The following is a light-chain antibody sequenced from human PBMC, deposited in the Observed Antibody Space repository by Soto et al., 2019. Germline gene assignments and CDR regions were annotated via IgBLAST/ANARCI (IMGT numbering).Light chain of an antibody. CDR3: CSYVGTYSWV. Sequence: QSVLTQPRSVSGSPGQSVTISCTGTTSDVGGYNYVSWYQHHPGKAPRLIIYDVIERPSGVPDRFSGSKSGNTAFLTISGLQADDEADYYCCSYVGTYSWVFGGGTKLTVL. CDR1: TSDVGGYNY. J-gene: IGLJ3*02. CDR2: DVI. V-gene: IGLV2-11*01.